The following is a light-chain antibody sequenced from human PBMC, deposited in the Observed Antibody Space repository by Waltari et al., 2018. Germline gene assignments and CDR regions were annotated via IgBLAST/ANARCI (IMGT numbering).Light chain of an antibody. V-gene: IGKV1-8*01. CDR1: QAISSY. CDR3: QQYNSYPLT. CDR2: GAS. Sequence: AIRITQYPSSLSASTGARVTITCRASQAISSYLAWYQQKPGKAPKLLIYGASTLQSGVPSRFSGSGSGTDFTLIISCLQSEDFATYYCQQYNSYPLTFGGGTKVEIK. J-gene: IGKJ4*01.